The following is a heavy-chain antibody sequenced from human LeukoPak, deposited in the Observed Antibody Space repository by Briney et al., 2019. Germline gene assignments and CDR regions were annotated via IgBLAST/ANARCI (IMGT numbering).Heavy chain of an antibody. CDR1: GGSISNSSYY. V-gene: IGHV4-61*05. CDR2: IYCGGST. CDR3: ARHTDIAPHSSLKY. J-gene: IGHJ4*02. Sequence: PSETLSLTCPVSGGSISNSSYYWGWIREPPGKALEWIGDIYCGGSTNYNPSLKSRVTISVDTSKNQFSLKLSSVTAADTAVYYCARHTDIAPHSSLKYWGQGTLVTVSS. D-gene: IGHD6-13*01.